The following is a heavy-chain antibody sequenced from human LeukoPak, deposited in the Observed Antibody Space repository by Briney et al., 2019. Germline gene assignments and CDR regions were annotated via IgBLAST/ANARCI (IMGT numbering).Heavy chain of an antibody. J-gene: IGHJ4*02. D-gene: IGHD2-15*01. CDR2: INHSGST. Sequence: SETLSLTCAVYGGSFSGYYWSWIRQPPGKGLEWIGEINHSGSTNYNPSLKSRVTISVDTSKNQFSLKLSSVTAADTAVYYCATSGGSGRLYDSWGQGTLVTVSS. CDR3: ATSGGSGRLYDS. CDR1: GGSFSGYY. V-gene: IGHV4-34*01.